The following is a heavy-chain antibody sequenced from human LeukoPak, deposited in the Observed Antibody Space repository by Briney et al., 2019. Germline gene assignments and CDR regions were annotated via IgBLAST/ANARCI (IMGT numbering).Heavy chain of an antibody. D-gene: IGHD6-19*01. Sequence: GASVKVSCKASGYTFTSHDINWVRQTTGQGLEWMGWMSPNSGNTGYAQKFQGRVTMTRDNSMGTAYMELSSLSSEDTAVYYCARALSGCILCFDYWGQGTLVTVSS. CDR3: ARALSGCILCFDY. CDR2: MSPNSGNT. CDR1: GYTFTSHD. J-gene: IGHJ4*02. V-gene: IGHV1-8*01.